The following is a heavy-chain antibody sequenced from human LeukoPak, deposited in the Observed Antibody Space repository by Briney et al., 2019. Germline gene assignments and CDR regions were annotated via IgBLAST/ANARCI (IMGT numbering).Heavy chain of an antibody. CDR2: ISGSGGST. J-gene: IGHJ4*02. D-gene: IGHD4-17*01. Sequence: GGSLRLSCAASGLTFSNYAMSWVRQAPGKGLEWVSDISGSGGSTYYADSVKGRFTISRDNSKNTLYLQMNSLRAEDTAVYYCAKDGRGDYLPPYYFDYWGQGTLVTVSS. CDR3: AKDGRGDYLPPYYFDY. CDR1: GLTFSNYA. V-gene: IGHV3-23*01.